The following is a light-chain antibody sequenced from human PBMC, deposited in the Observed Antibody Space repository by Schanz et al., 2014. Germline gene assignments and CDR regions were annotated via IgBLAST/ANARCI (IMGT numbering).Light chain of an antibody. J-gene: IGLJ2*01. CDR2: EGS. CDR1: SGDVGTYNL. V-gene: IGLV2-14*02. CDR3: SSYGGSNFVV. Sequence: QSALTQPASVSGSPGQSITISCTGTSGDVGTYNLVSWYQQHPGKAPKVMIYEGSKRPSGVPDRFSGSKSGNTASLTVSGLQAEDEADYYCSSYGGSNFVVFGGGTKVTVL.